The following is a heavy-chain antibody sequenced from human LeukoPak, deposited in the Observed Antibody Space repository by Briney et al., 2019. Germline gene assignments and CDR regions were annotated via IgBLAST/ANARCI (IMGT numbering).Heavy chain of an antibody. CDR2: ISSDGSNK. J-gene: IGHJ4*02. CDR1: EFTFSNYD. V-gene: IGHV3-30*03. Sequence: PGGSLRLSCAASEFTFSNYDIHWVRQAPGKGLEWVAVISSDGSNKNYADSVKGRFTISRDNSKNTLYLQMNSLRAEDTAVYYCARTRDGHSAYFDYWGQGTLVTVSS. CDR3: ARTRDGHSAYFDY. D-gene: IGHD5-24*01.